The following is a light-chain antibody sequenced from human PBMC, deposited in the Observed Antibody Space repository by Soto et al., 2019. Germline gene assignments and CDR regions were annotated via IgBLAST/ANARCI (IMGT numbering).Light chain of an antibody. CDR3: QQGNHCHPT. J-gene: IGKJ4*01. CDR1: QGIGSW. CDR2: AAS. V-gene: IGKV1D-12*01. Sequence: DIQMTQSPSSVSASIGGRVTITCRATQGIGSWLAWYQQKPGKAPKLVIYAASSLQRGVPSRFSGRGSGTNFTLPISNLQPEDCATYYCQQGNHCHPTFGGGTKVEIK.